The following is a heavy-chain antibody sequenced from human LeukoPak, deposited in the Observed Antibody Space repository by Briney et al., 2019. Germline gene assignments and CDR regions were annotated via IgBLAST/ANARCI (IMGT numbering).Heavy chain of an antibody. CDR3: AKGPDSSGYYYYFDY. J-gene: IGHJ4*02. CDR2: ISWNSGSI. V-gene: IGHV3-9*01. CDR1: GFTFDDYA. Sequence: GGSLRLSCAASGFTFDDYAMHWVRQAPGKGLEWVSGISWNSGSIGYADSVKGRFTISRDNAKNSLYLQMNSLGAEDTALYYCAKGPDSSGYYYYFDYWGQGTLVTVSS. D-gene: IGHD3-22*01.